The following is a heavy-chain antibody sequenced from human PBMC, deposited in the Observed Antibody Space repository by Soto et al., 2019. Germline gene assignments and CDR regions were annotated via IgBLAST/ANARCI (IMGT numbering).Heavy chain of an antibody. J-gene: IGHJ2*01. CDR2: MNPNSGNT. Sequence: QVQLVQSGAEVKKPGASVKVSCKASGYTFTSYDINWVRQATGQGLEWMGWMNPNSGNTGYAEKFQGSVTMTRNTSISTAYMELSSLRSEDPAVYYCPVYGAIRYWYFDLWGRGALVTVSS. D-gene: IGHD4-17*01. CDR3: PVYGAIRYWYFDL. CDR1: GYTFTSYD. V-gene: IGHV1-8*01.